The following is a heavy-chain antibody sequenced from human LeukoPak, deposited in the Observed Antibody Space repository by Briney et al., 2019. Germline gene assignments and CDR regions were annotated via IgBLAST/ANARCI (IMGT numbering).Heavy chain of an antibody. CDR3: AKAVAAAAYHFYGMDV. CDR2: ISGSGSST. J-gene: IGHJ6*02. D-gene: IGHD6-13*01. V-gene: IGHV3-23*01. Sequence: PGGSLRLSCAASGFTFSSYAMSWARQAPGKGLEWVSAISGSGSSTYSADSVKGRFTISRDNSKNTLYLQMNSLRGEDTAVYYCAKAVAAAAYHFYGMDVRGQGTTVTVSS. CDR1: GFTFSSYA.